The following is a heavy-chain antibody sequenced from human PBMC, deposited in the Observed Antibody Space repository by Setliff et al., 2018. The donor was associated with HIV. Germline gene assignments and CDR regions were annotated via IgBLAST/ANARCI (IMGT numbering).Heavy chain of an antibody. D-gene: IGHD3-10*01. V-gene: IGHV1-46*01. J-gene: IGHJ3*02. CDR1: GYTFTSYY. Sequence: ASVKVSCKASGYTFTSYYIHWVRQAPGQGLEWMGRINPSGGSTSYAQKFQGRVTMTRDTSTSTAYMELSSLTSEDTAVYYCARVREEFGSGQYYPDVFAIWGQGTMVTVSS. CDR3: ARVREEFGSGQYYPDVFAI. CDR2: INPSGGST.